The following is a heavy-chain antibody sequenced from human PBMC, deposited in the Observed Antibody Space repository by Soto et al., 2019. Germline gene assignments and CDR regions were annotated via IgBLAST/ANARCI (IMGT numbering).Heavy chain of an antibody. D-gene: IGHD2-15*01. CDR2: MNPNSGNT. CDR1: GYTFTSSD. Sequence: QVQLVQSGAEVKKPGASVKVSCKASGYTFTSSDINWVRQATGQGLEWMGWMNPNSGNTCYAQKFQYRVTMTRNMSISPAYMEVSSLTSEDTAVYYCARGLGHCSGSSCYRLDPWGQGTLVTVSS. J-gene: IGHJ5*02. CDR3: ARGLGHCSGSSCYRLDP. V-gene: IGHV1-8*02.